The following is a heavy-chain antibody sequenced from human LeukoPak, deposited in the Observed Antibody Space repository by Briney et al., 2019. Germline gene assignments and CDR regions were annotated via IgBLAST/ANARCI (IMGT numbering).Heavy chain of an antibody. CDR2: ISSSGSTI. Sequence: PGGSLRLSCAGSGFTFSSYEMNWVRQAPGKGLEWVSYISSSGSTIYYADSVKGRFTISRDNAKNSLYLQMNSLRAEDTAVYYCATTGYCSSTSCSFNFDYWGQGTLVTVSS. CDR1: GFTFSSYE. D-gene: IGHD2-2*01. J-gene: IGHJ4*02. V-gene: IGHV3-48*03. CDR3: ATTGYCSSTSCSFNFDY.